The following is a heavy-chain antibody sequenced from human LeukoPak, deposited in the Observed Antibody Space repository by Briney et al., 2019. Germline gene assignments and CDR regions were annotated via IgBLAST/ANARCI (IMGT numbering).Heavy chain of an antibody. D-gene: IGHD5/OR15-5a*01. Sequence: GGSLRLSCAASGLTFSSYAMSWVRQAPGKGLEWVSAISGSGGSTYYADSVKGRFTISSDNSKNTLYLQMNSLRAEDTAVYYCAKGLFYVNLDYWGQGTLVTVSS. J-gene: IGHJ4*02. CDR1: GLTFSSYA. CDR3: AKGLFYVNLDY. V-gene: IGHV3-23*01. CDR2: ISGSGGST.